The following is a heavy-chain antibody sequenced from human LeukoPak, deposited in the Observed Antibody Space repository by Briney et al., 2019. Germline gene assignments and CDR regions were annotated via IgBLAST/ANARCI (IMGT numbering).Heavy chain of an antibody. J-gene: IGHJ6*02. V-gene: IGHV3-23*01. CDR1: GFTFNNHG. CDR2: INGRGDDK. Sequence: GGSLRLSCEASGFTFNNHGLAWVRQAPGKGLDWVSGINGRGDDKYYDVSVKGRLTVSRDNSKNTMYLQMNNLRVDDTAVYFCAQSLRDYSAYDYYHLDVWGQGTTVTVSS. CDR3: AQSLRDYSAYDYYHLDV. D-gene: IGHD2-21*01.